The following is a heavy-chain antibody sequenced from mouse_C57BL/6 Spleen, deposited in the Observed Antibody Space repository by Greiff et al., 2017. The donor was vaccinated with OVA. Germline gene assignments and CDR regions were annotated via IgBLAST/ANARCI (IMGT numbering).Heavy chain of an antibody. D-gene: IGHD2-12*01. CDR2: IHPNSGSS. CDR3: ARGYNNAMDY. J-gene: IGHJ4*01. V-gene: IGHV1-64*01. CDR1: GYTFTSYG. Sequence: QVQLQQPGAELVKPGASVKLSCKASGYTFTSYGMHWVKQRPGQGLEWIGMIHPNSGSSNYNEKFKSKAKLTVDKSSSTAYMQLSCLTSEVSAVYYCARGYNNAMDYWGQGTSVTVSS.